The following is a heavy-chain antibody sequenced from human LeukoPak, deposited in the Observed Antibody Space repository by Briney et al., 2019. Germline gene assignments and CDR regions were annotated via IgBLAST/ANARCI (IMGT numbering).Heavy chain of an antibody. D-gene: IGHD6-13*01. CDR1: GYKFTSNW. Sequence: GESLKISCRGSGYKFTSNWIGWVRQMPGKGLEWMGIIHPSDSDTRYSPSFQGQVTISADKSISTAYLQWSSLKASDTAMYYCARRSLSEDFDYWGQGTLVTVSS. CDR2: IHPSDSDT. J-gene: IGHJ4*02. V-gene: IGHV5-51*01. CDR3: ARRSLSEDFDY.